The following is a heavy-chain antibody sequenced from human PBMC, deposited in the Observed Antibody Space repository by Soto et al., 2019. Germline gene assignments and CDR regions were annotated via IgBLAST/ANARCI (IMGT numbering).Heavy chain of an antibody. CDR2: IFYTGSP. V-gene: IGHV4-30-4*01. J-gene: IGHJ3*02. D-gene: IGHD6-25*01. CDR3: AGEPKGGPAAGAIEI. Sequence: SETLSLTCTVSGGSINSGDYYWTWIRQPPGKDLEWIGFIFYTGSPYYNPSLKSRIAISVDTSENQFYLNLTSVTAADTAVFFCAGEPKGGPAAGAIEIWGQGAMVTVSS. CDR1: GGSINSGDYY.